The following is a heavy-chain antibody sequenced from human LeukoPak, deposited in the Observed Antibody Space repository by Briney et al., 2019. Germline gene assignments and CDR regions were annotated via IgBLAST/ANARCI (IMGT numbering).Heavy chain of an antibody. J-gene: IGHJ4*02. CDR3: ATCSDNNGYTLAY. V-gene: IGHV3-30*02. D-gene: IGHD3-16*01. Sequence: PGGSLRLSCAASGFTFSHYGMHWVRQAPGQGLAWVAVIWHDGSQTHYADFVKGRFTISRDNSINTLYLQMDSLRPEDTAVYYCATCSDNNGYTLAYWGQGARVIVSS. CDR1: GFTFSHYG. CDR2: IWHDGSQT.